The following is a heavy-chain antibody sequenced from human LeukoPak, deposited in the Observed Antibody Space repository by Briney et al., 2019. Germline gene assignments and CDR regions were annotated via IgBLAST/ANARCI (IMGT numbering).Heavy chain of an antibody. D-gene: IGHD4-17*01. CDR3: ARDTVNPSGYLDY. Sequence: PGGSLRLSCAASGFTFSSYSMNWVRQAPGKGLEWVSYISSSSSTIYYADSVKGRLSISRDNAKNSLYLQMNSLRDEDTAVYYCARDTVNPSGYLDYWGQGTLVTVSS. CDR1: GFTFSSYS. J-gene: IGHJ4*02. CDR2: ISSSSSTI. V-gene: IGHV3-48*02.